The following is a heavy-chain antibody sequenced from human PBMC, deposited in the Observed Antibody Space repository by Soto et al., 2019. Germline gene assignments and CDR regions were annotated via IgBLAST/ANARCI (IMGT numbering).Heavy chain of an antibody. Sequence: QVQLQESGPGLVKPSQTLSLTCTVSGGSISSGGYYWSWIRQHPGKGLEWIGYIYYSGSTYYNPSLKSRVTISLDTSKNQFSLKLSSVTAADTAVYYCARELPEEIFRWFDPWGQGTLVTVSS. V-gene: IGHV4-31*03. CDR1: GGSISSGGYY. CDR3: ARELPEEIFRWFDP. D-gene: IGHD2-15*01. J-gene: IGHJ5*02. CDR2: IYYSGST.